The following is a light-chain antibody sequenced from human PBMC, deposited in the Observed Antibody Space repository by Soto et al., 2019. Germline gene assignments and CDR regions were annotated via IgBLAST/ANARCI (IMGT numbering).Light chain of an antibody. CDR3: QQYGRSPFT. J-gene: IGKJ3*01. CDR2: GAS. CDR1: QSVSSNN. Sequence: EIVLTQSPGTLSLSPGERATLSCRASQSVSSNNLAWYQQRPGQAPRVVIYGASTRATGLPERFSGSGSGTGFTLTISRLGPEDFAVYYCQQYGRSPFTFGPGTKVEIK. V-gene: IGKV3-20*01.